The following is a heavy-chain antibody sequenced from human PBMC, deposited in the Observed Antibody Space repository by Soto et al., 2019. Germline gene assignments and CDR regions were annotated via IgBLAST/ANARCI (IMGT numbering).Heavy chain of an antibody. Sequence: PSETLSLTCTVSGGSISSSGYYWGWIRQSPGKGLEWIGTIFYSGTTYYNPSLESRITISQDTSNNQFSLKLTSVTAADTAVYYCARHYCDSSGYPAPYYHGMDVWGQGTTVTVSS. J-gene: IGHJ6*02. D-gene: IGHD3-22*01. CDR3: ARHYCDSSGYPAPYYHGMDV. V-gene: IGHV4-39*01. CDR2: IFYSGTT. CDR1: GGSISSSGYY.